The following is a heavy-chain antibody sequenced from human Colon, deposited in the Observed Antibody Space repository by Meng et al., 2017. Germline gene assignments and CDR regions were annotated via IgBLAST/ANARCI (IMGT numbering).Heavy chain of an antibody. CDR1: GGSISAYY. Sequence: SETLSLTCSVSGGSISAYYWTWIRQPAGKGLEWMGRITASGNTNYNPSLKSRLTMSIDTSKNQFSLRLTSVTAADTAVYFCATTWGGLRNPFHNWGPGTMVTVS. V-gene: IGHV4-4*07. CDR2: ITASGNT. CDR3: ATTWGGLRNPFHN. J-gene: IGHJ3*02. D-gene: IGHD3-16*01.